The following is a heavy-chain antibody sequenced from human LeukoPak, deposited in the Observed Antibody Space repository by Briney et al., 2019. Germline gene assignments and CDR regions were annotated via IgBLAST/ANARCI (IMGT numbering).Heavy chain of an antibody. Sequence: ASVKVSCKASGYTFTNYGIIWVRQAAGQGLEWMGWISTYNGNTNYVQKLQGRVTVTTDTSTSTVYMELRSLRSDDTAVYYCARGDDAFDFWGQGTMVTVSS. J-gene: IGHJ3*01. CDR1: GYTFTNYG. CDR2: ISTYNGNT. CDR3: ARGDDAFDF. V-gene: IGHV1-18*01.